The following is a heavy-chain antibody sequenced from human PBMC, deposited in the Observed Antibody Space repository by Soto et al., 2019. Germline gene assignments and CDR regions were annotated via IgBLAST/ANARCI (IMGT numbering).Heavy chain of an antibody. D-gene: IGHD6-6*01. CDR1: GGSISSSSYY. Sequence: SETLSLTCTVSGGSISSSSYYWGWIRQPPGKGLEWIGSIYYSGSTYYNPSLKSRVTISVDTSKNQFSLKLSSVTAADTAVYYCARPRTEQLVGGFDYWGQGTLVTVSS. CDR3: ARPRTEQLVGGFDY. V-gene: IGHV4-39*01. J-gene: IGHJ4*02. CDR2: IYYSGST.